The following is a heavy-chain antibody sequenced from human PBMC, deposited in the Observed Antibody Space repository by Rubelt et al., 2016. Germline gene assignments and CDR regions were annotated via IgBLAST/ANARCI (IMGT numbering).Heavy chain of an antibody. J-gene: IGHJ6*02. CDR3: RGDGKVYSDHDFGEVDV. V-gene: IGHV4-34*10. CDR1: GGSISSSY. Sequence: QLQLQESGPGLVKPSETLSLTCAVSGGSISSSYWSWIRQPPGKGMEWIGEINHSGSTNYNTSLKRRATISVTTSNNQFSLKLRSGTAADTAFYDGRGDGKVYSDHDFGEVDVWGQGTTVTVSS. CDR2: INHSGST. D-gene: IGHD5-12*01.